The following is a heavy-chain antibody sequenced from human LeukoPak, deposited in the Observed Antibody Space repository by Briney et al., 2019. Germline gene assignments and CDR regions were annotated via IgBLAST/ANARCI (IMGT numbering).Heavy chain of an antibody. CDR2: INPSGGSA. V-gene: IGHV1-46*01. CDR1: GYTFTSYY. Sequence: ASVKVSCKASGYTFTSYYIHWVRQAPGQGLEWVGIINPSGGSATYAPEFQGRLTMTRDTSTSTVYIELGSLRSEDTAVYYGARGLGSSDYYRFWGQGTLVTVSS. CDR3: ARGLGSSDYYRF. J-gene: IGHJ4*02. D-gene: IGHD3-22*01.